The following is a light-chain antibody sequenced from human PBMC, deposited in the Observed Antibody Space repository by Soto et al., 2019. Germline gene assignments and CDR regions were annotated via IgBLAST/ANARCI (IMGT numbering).Light chain of an antibody. J-gene: IGKJ1*01. CDR2: DAS. CDR1: QNINTA. Sequence: EIVLTQSPGTLYLSPGERATLACRASQNINTALAWYQQKPGQAPRLLIYDASNRAAGIPARFSGSGSGTDFTLTISSLEPEDFAVDYCRQRGGWPRTLGQGTNVEVK. V-gene: IGKV3-11*01. CDR3: RQRGGWPRT.